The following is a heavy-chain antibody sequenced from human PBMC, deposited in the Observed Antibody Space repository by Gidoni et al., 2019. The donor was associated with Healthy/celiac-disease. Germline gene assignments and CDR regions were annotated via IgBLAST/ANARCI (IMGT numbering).Heavy chain of an antibody. CDR2: INWNGGST. J-gene: IGHJ6*03. Sequence: EVQLVESGGGVVRPGGSLRLSCAAPGCTFADYGMSWVRQAPGKGLEWVSGINWNGGSTGYADSVKGRFTISRDNAKNSLYLQMNSLRAEDTALYYCARIPVVSNYYYYMDVWGKGTTVTVSS. CDR3: ARIPVVSNYYYYMDV. V-gene: IGHV3-20*04. CDR1: GCTFADYG. D-gene: IGHD2-15*01.